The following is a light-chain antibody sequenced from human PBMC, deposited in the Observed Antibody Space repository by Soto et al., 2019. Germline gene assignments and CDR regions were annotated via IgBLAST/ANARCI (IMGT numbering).Light chain of an antibody. CDR1: SSDVGGYKC. J-gene: IGLJ1*01. CDR2: EVS. CDR3: SSYTSSDTYV. V-gene: IGLV2-18*02. Sequence: QSVLTQPPSVSGSPGQSVTISCTGTSSDVGGYKCVSWYQQPPGTAPKLMVYEVSNRPSGVPDRFSGSKSGNTASLTISGLQAEDEADYYCSSYTSSDTYVFGTGTKLTVL.